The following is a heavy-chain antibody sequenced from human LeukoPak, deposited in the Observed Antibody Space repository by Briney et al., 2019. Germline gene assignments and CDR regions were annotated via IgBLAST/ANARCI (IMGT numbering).Heavy chain of an antibody. Sequence: HPGGSLRLSCAASGFTFSSYAMHWVRQAPGKGLEWVAVISYDGSNKYYADSVKGRFTISRDNSKNTLYLQMNSLRAEDTAAYYCATSPGGYCSSTSCYAEYFQHWGQGTLVTVSS. CDR2: ISYDGSNK. CDR1: GFTFSSYA. CDR3: ATSPGGYCSSTSCYAEYFQH. D-gene: IGHD2-2*01. V-gene: IGHV3-30*04. J-gene: IGHJ1*01.